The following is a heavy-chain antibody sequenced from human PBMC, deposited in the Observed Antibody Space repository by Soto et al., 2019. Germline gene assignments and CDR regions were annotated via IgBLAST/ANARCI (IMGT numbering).Heavy chain of an antibody. D-gene: IGHD4-17*01. CDR3: SKRAETYAPGYYFDS. Sequence: GGSLRLSCAASGFTFSEYAMSWFRQGPGKGLEWVSTISGSGGRTFYADSVKGRFTISRDNSKNTLSLQMNSLRAEDTAVYYCSKRAETYAPGYYFDSRGQGTPVTAPQ. J-gene: IGHJ4*02. CDR1: GFTFSEYA. V-gene: IGHV3-23*01. CDR2: ISGSGGRT.